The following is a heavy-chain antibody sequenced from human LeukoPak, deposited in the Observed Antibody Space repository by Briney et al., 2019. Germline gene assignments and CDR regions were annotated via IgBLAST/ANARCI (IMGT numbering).Heavy chain of an antibody. CDR1: GGSISSYY. V-gene: IGHV4-4*07. CDR2: IYTSGST. Sequence: PSETLSLTCTVSGGSISSYYWSWIRQPAGKGLEWIGRIYTSGSTNYNPSLKSRVTMSVDTSKNQFSLKLSSVTAADTAVYYCARENYSSSSFAIYYYYYYMDVWGKGTTVTISS. CDR3: ARENYSSSSFAIYYYYYYMDV. J-gene: IGHJ6*03. D-gene: IGHD6-13*01.